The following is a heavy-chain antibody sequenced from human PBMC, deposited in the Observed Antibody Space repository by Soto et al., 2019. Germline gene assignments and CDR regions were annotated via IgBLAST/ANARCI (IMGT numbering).Heavy chain of an antibody. V-gene: IGHV5-51*01. Sequence: PVDALKMSCKASGYSFTSYWIGWLRQMPGKGLEWMGIIYPRDSDTRYSPSFQGQVTISADKSISTAYLQWSSLKASDTAMYYCARRCSSTSCYGGRRDNWFDPWGQGTLVTVSS. CDR2: IYPRDSDT. CDR3: ARRCSSTSCYGGRRDNWFDP. D-gene: IGHD2-2*01. J-gene: IGHJ5*02. CDR1: GYSFTSYW.